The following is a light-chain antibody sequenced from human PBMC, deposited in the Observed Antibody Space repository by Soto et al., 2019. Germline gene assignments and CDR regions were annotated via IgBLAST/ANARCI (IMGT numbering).Light chain of an antibody. V-gene: IGLV1-47*01. CDR2: RNN. CDR3: AAWDVRLSFYV. J-gene: IGLJ1*01. Sequence: QSVLTQPPSASGTPGQRVTISCSGSSSNIGSNFVYWYQQLSGTAPKLLIFRNNQWPSGVPDRFSGSKSGTSASLDISDLRSEDEADYYCAAWDVRLSFYVFGTGTKVTVL. CDR1: SSNIGSNF.